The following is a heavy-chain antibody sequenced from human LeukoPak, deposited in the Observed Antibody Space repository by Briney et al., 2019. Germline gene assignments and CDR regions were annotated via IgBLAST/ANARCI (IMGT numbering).Heavy chain of an antibody. D-gene: IGHD3-16*01. J-gene: IGHJ6*04. CDR3: ASAYV. CDR2: IKEDGSEK. Sequence: PGGSLTLSCAASGFTFSTYWMSWVRQAPGKGLEWVASIKEDGSEKNFEDSVKGRLTISTDNAKNSLYLQMNSLRAEDTAVYYCASAYVWGEGTTVTVSS. CDR1: GFTFSTYW. V-gene: IGHV3-7*01.